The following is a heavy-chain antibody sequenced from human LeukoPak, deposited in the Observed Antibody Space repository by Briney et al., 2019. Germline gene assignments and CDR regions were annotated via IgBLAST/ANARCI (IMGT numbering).Heavy chain of an antibody. D-gene: IGHD2-15*01. CDR2: INHSGST. CDR1: GGSFSGYY. Sequence: SETLSLTCAVYGGSFSGYYWSWIRQPPGKGLEWIGEINHSGSTNYNPSLKSRVTISVDTSKNQFSPKLSSVTAADTAVYYCARGLPNCSGGSCYHDYWGQGTLVTVSS. J-gene: IGHJ4*02. CDR3: ARGLPNCSGGSCYHDY. V-gene: IGHV4-34*01.